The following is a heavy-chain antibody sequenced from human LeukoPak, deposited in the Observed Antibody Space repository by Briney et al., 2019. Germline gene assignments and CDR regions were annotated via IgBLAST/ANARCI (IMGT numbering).Heavy chain of an antibody. V-gene: IGHV1-2*02. CDR3: ARGPIAAAGYDYFDY. J-gene: IGHJ4*02. D-gene: IGHD6-13*01. CDR2: INPNSGGT. CDR1: GYTFTGYY. Sequence: ASVKVSCKAPGYTFTGYYMHWVRQAPGQGLEWMGWINPNSGGTNYAQKFQGRVTMTRDTSISTAYMELSRLRSDDTAVYYCARGPIAAAGYDYFDYWGQGTLVTVSS.